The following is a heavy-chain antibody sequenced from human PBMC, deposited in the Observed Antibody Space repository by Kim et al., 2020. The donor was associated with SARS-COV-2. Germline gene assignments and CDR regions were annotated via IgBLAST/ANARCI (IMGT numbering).Heavy chain of an antibody. V-gene: IGHV3-74*01. J-gene: IGHJ4*02. Sequence: GGSLRLSCAASGFTFSSYWMHWVRQAPGKGLVWVSRINSDGSSTSYADSVKGRFTISRDNAKNTLYLQMNSLRAEDTAVYYCASLDPRLVVVNQNDYWGQGTLVTVSS. D-gene: IGHD3-22*01. CDR1: GFTFSSYW. CDR2: INSDGSST. CDR3: ASLDPRLVVVNQNDY.